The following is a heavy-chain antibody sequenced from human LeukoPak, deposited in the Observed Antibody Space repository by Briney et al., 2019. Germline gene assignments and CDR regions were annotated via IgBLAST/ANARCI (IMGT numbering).Heavy chain of an antibody. D-gene: IGHD3-16*02. CDR3: ARDYRGSYGYNWFDP. V-gene: IGHV3-23*01. J-gene: IGHJ5*02. CDR1: GFTFSSYA. CDR2: ISGSGGST. Sequence: GGSLRLSCAASGFTFSSYAMSWVRQAPGKGLEWVSAISGSGGSTYYADSVKGRFTISRDNSKNTLYLQMNSLRAEDTAVYYCARDYRGSYGYNWFDPWGQGTLVTVSS.